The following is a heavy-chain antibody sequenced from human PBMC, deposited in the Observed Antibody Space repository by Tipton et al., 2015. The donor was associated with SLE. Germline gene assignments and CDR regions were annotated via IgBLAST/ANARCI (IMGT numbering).Heavy chain of an antibody. J-gene: IGHJ1*01. V-gene: IGHV1-69*01. CDR2: IIPVFGTT. Sequence: QLVQSGAEVKKPGSSVKVSCKASGGTFSTYAIIWVRQAPGQGFEWMGGIIPVFGTTNYAQKFQGRVTITADESTSTAYMELSSLRSEDTAVYYCARDRGDYGANPGDFQHWGQGTLVTVSS. CDR3: ARDRGDYGANPGDFQH. CDR1: GGTFSTYA. D-gene: IGHD4-23*01.